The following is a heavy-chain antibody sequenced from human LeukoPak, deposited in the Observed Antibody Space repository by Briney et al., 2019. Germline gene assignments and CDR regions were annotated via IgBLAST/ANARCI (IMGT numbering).Heavy chain of an antibody. CDR3: ARKQQLVLWFDP. V-gene: IGHV4-34*01. Sequence: SETLSLTCAVYGGSSSGYYWSWIRQPPGKGLEWIGEINHSGSTNYNPSPKSRVTISVDTSKNQFSLKLSSVTAADTAVYYCARKQQLVLWFDPWGQGTLVTVSS. D-gene: IGHD6-13*01. J-gene: IGHJ5*02. CDR1: GGSSSGYY. CDR2: INHSGST.